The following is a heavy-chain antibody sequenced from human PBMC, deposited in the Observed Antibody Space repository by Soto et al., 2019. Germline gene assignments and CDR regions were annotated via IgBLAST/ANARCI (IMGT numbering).Heavy chain of an antibody. V-gene: IGHV3-73*01. D-gene: IGHD5-12*01. CDR1: WFTFSGSA. Sequence: GGSLRLSCAASWFTFSGSAIHRVRQASGKGLEWVGRIRSKANSYATAYAASVKGRFTISRDDSKNTAYLQMNSLKTEDTAVYYCTRLEVAKTAYWGQGTLVTVS. CDR2: IRSKANSYAT. J-gene: IGHJ4*02. CDR3: TRLEVAKTAY.